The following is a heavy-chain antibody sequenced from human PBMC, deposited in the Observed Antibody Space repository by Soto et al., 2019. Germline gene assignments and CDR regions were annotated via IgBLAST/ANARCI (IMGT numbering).Heavy chain of an antibody. CDR3: ASSYSNGWYHYGMDV. J-gene: IGHJ6*02. Sequence: GASVKVSCKASGYTFTSYYMHWVRQAPGQRLEWMGWINAGNGNTKYSQKFQGRVTITRDTSASTAYMELSSLRSEDTALYYCASSYSNGWYHYGMDVWGQGTTVTVSS. CDR2: INAGNGNT. D-gene: IGHD6-19*01. V-gene: IGHV1-3*01. CDR1: GYTFTSYY.